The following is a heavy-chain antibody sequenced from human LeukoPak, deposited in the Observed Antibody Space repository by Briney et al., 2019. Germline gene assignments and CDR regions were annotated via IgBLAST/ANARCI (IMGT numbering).Heavy chain of an antibody. D-gene: IGHD6-6*01. Sequence: GGSLRLSCAASRFTFSSYWMNWVRQAPGKGLEWVANIKQDASEKYYVDSVRGRFTISRDNAKNSLYLQMDSLRGEDTAVYFCARGVAALMDVWGKGTTVTVSS. V-gene: IGHV3-7*04. CDR2: IKQDASEK. J-gene: IGHJ6*03. CDR3: ARGVAALMDV. CDR1: RFTFSSYW.